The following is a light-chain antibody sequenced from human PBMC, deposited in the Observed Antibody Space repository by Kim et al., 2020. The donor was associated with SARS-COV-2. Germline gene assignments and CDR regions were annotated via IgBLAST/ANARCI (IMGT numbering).Light chain of an antibody. CDR3: QAWDSSTVV. CDR1: KLWDKY. V-gene: IGLV3-1*01. Sequence: VSPGQTASITCSGDKLWDKYACWYQQKPGQSPVLVIYQDSKRPAGIPERFSGSNSGNTATLTISGTQAMDEADYYCQAWDSSTVVFGGGTQLTVL. CDR2: QDS. J-gene: IGLJ2*01.